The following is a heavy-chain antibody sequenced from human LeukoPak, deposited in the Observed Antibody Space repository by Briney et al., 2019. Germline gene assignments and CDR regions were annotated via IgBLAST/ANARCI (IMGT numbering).Heavy chain of an antibody. CDR3: ARRVNRSGTFTQQPPRYWFDP. D-gene: IGHD1-26*01. J-gene: IGHJ5*02. CDR1: GGSISSSSYY. CDR2: IYYSGST. V-gene: IGHV4-39*01. Sequence: PSETLSLTCTVSGGSISSSSYYWGWIRQPPGKGLEWIGSIYYSGSTYYNPSLKSRVTISVDTSKNQFSLKLSSVTAADTAVYYCARRVNRSGTFTQQPPRYWFDPWGQGTLVTVSS.